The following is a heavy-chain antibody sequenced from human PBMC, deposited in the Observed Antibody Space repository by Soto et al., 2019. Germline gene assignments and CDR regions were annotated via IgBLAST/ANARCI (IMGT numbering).Heavy chain of an antibody. Sequence: SVKVSCKASGGTFSSYAISWVRQAPGQGLEWMVGIIAIFGTANYAQKFQGRVTITADESTSTAYMELSSLRSEDTAVYYCAGAGYYDSSGPLAGYWGQGTLVTV. J-gene: IGHJ4*02. CDR2: IIAIFGTA. V-gene: IGHV1-69*13. D-gene: IGHD3-22*01. CDR1: GGTFSSYA. CDR3: AGAGYYDSSGPLAGY.